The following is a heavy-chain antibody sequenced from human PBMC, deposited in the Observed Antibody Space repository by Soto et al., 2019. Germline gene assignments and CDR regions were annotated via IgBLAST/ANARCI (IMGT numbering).Heavy chain of an antibody. Sequence: QVQLVESGGGVVQPGRSLRLSCAASGFTFSRYGMHWVRQAPGKGLEWVAVISYDGSNTYYGDTVKGRFTISRDNSKNTLSLQMNSLRAEDTAVYYCAKDGNVYSSGWYAPSLDYWGQGTLVTVSS. V-gene: IGHV3-30*18. D-gene: IGHD6-19*01. CDR2: ISYDGSNT. CDR3: AKDGNVYSSGWYAPSLDY. CDR1: GFTFSRYG. J-gene: IGHJ4*02.